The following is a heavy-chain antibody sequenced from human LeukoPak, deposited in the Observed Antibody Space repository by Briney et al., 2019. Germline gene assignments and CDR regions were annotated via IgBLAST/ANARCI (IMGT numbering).Heavy chain of an antibody. V-gene: IGHV4-61*02. D-gene: IGHD1-7*01. J-gene: IGHJ3*02. CDR2: IYTSGST. CDR3: ARGSYLELLSLADAFDI. CDR1: GGSISSGSYY. Sequence: SETLSLTCTVSGGSISSGSYYWSWIRQPAGKGLEWIGRIYTSGSTNYNPSLKSRVTISVDTSKNQFSLKLSSVTAADTAVYYCARGSYLELLSLADAFDIWAKGQWSPSLQ.